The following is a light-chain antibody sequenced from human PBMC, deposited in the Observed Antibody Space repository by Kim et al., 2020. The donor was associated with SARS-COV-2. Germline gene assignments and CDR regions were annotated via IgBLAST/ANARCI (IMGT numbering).Light chain of an antibody. V-gene: IGLV1-44*01. CDR1: TSNIGSNI. J-gene: IGLJ2*01. CDR3: AAWDDSLNGVV. CDR2: TTN. Sequence: GQRVTISCSGRTSNIGSNIVNWYQQLPGTAPKLLIYTTNQRPSGVPDRFSGSKSGTSASLAISGLQSEDEAEYYCAAWDDSLNGVVFGGGTQLTVL.